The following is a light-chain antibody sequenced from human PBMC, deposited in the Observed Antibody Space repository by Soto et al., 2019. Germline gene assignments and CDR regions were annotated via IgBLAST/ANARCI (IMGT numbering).Light chain of an antibody. Sequence: DIQMTQSPSTLSASAGDRVTITCRASQSIGSWLAWYQQKPGQTPKLLIYKACTLASGVPSRFSGSGTGTEFTRPIGELQPDDCATYNSQHSWTFGQGTKVEIK. CDR3: QHSWT. CDR2: KAC. CDR1: QSIGSW. J-gene: IGKJ1*01. V-gene: IGKV1-5*03.